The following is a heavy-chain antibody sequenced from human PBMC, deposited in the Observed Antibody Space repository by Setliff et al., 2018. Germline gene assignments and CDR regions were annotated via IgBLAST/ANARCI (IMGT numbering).Heavy chain of an antibody. Sequence: LSLTCTVSGGSISSGDYYWSWIRQPPGKGLEWIGYIYYSGSTDSHPSLKSRVSISIDTSKNQFSLKLSSVTAADTAVYYCARKGISALSGAFDMWGQGTMVTVSS. CDR3: ARKGISALSGAFDM. V-gene: IGHV4-61*08. CDR1: GGSISSGDYY. CDR2: IYYSGST. D-gene: IGHD1-26*01. J-gene: IGHJ3*02.